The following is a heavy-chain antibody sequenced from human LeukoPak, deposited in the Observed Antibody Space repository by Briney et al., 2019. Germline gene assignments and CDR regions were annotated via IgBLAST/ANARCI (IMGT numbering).Heavy chain of an antibody. Sequence: GGSLRLSCAASGFTFSNYWMTWVRQAPGKGLEWVAHINQDGSEEHYMDSVKARFTISRGNAKNSLSLQMNSLRAEDTAVYYCVRDGGVSGYDLLDYWGQGTLVTVSS. CDR3: VRDGGVSGYDLLDY. J-gene: IGHJ4*02. D-gene: IGHD5-12*01. CDR2: INQDGSEE. V-gene: IGHV3-7*01. CDR1: GFTFSNYW.